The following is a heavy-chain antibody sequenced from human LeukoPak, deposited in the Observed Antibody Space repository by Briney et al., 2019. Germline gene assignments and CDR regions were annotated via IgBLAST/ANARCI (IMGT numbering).Heavy chain of an antibody. Sequence: ASVKVSCKASGYTFTGYYMHWVRQAPGQGLEWMGWINPNSGGTNYAQKFQGRVTMTRDTSISTAYMELSRLRSDDTAVYYCAQDYGDYEVPLDYWGQGTLVTVSS. CDR3: AQDYGDYEVPLDY. J-gene: IGHJ4*02. CDR2: INPNSGGT. V-gene: IGHV1-2*02. CDR1: GYTFTGYY. D-gene: IGHD4-17*01.